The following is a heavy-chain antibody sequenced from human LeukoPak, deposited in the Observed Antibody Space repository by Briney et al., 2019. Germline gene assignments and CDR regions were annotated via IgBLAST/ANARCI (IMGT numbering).Heavy chain of an antibody. CDR1: GFNFNIYG. CDR2: ISYNGGKI. J-gene: IGHJ4*02. V-gene: IGHV3-30*02. D-gene: IGHD4-23*01. Sequence: GGSLRLSCAASGFNFNIYGMQWVRQAPDKGLEWVTYISYNGGKIHCSGSVKGRFTISRDNSKNTLYLQMNSLRPEDTAVYYCAKVAGNIYYFDYWGQGALVTVSS. CDR3: AKVAGNIYYFDY.